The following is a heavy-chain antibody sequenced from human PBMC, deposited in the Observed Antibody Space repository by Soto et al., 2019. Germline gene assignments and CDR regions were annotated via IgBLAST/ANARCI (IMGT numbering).Heavy chain of an antibody. D-gene: IGHD2-15*01. J-gene: IGHJ5*02. CDR2: IKSKTDGGTT. V-gene: IGHV3-15*01. CDR3: TTDPLVSGVVVVAAAYMVLDP. Sequence: GGSLRLSCAASGFTFSNAWMSWVRQAPGKGLEWVGRIKSKTDGGTTDYAAPVKGRFTISRDDSKNTLYLQMNSLKTEDTAVYYCTTDPLVSGVVVVAAAYMVLDPWGQGTLVTVSS. CDR1: GFTFSNAW.